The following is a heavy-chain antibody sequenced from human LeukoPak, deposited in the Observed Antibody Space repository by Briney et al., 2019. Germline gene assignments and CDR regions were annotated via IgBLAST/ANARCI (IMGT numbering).Heavy chain of an antibody. CDR1: GFTFSSYW. Sequence: GGSLRLSCAASGFTFSSYWMSWVRQAPGKGLEWVANIKQDGSEKYYVDSVKGRFTISRDNAKNSLYLQMNSLRAEDTAVYYCARDRLSYYDSSVYYPWYFQHWGQGTLVTVSS. D-gene: IGHD3-22*01. CDR2: IKQDGSEK. CDR3: ARDRLSYYDSSVYYPWYFQH. V-gene: IGHV3-7*01. J-gene: IGHJ1*01.